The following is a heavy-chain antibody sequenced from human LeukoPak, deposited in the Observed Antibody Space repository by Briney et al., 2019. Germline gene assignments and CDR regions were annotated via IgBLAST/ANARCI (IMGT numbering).Heavy chain of an antibody. Sequence: GSSVKVSCKASGGTFSSYAISWVRQAPGQGLEWMGGIIPIFGTANYAQKFQGRVTMTRNTSISTAYMELSSLRSEDTAVYYCARGAEAVADYWGQGTLVTVSS. J-gene: IGHJ4*02. CDR2: IIPIFGTA. V-gene: IGHV1-69*05. D-gene: IGHD6-19*01. CDR3: ARGAEAVADY. CDR1: GGTFSSYA.